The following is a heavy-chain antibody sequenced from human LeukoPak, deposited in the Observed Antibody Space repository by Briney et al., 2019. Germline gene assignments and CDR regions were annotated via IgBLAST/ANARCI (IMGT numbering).Heavy chain of an antibody. CDR3: VRDNYGGILDF. V-gene: IGHV3-30*04. CDR1: GFTFTRYT. J-gene: IGHJ4*02. CDR2: VLYNGSKK. D-gene: IGHD2-21*01. Sequence: PGGSLRLSCAASGFTFTRYTMYWVRQAPGKGLEWVALVLYNGSKKYYADSVKGRFTLSRDNSKNTLSLEMNALRGDDTAVYYCVRDNYGGILDFWGQGTLVTVSS.